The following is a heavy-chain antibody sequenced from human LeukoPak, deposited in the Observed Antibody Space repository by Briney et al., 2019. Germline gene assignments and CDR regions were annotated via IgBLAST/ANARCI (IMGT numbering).Heavy chain of an antibody. Sequence: GSLRLSCAASGFTFSSYAMSWVRQAPGKGLEWVSAISGSGGSTYYADSVKGRFTISRDNSKNTLYLQMNSLRAEDTAVYYCAKDRFWSGYYGYWGQGTLVTVSS. J-gene: IGHJ4*02. V-gene: IGHV3-23*01. D-gene: IGHD3-3*01. CDR1: GFTFSSYA. CDR3: AKDRFWSGYYGY. CDR2: ISGSGGST.